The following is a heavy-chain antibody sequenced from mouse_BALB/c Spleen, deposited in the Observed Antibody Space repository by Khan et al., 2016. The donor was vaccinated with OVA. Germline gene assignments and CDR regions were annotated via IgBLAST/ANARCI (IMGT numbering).Heavy chain of an antibody. J-gene: IGHJ4*01. V-gene: IGHV2-6-4*01. CDR1: GFSLSSYN. CDR2: IWGGGGT. D-gene: IGHD2-14*01. CDR3: ARAYYRNDGYYSMDY. Sequence: QVQLKESGPGLVAPSQSLSITCTVSGFSLSSYNIYWVRQPPGKGLEWLGMIWGGGGTDYNSTLKSRLSISKGNSKSQVFLKMNSLQTDDTAMYYCARAYYRNDGYYSMDYWGQGTSVTVSA.